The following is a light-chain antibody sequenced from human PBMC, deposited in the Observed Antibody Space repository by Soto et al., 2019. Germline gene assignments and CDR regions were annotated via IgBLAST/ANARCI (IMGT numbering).Light chain of an antibody. CDR3: QQSYSTPMYT. V-gene: IGKV1-39*01. J-gene: IGKJ2*01. CDR2: AAS. Sequence: DIQMTQSPSSLSASVGDRVTITCRASQSISSYLNWYQQKPGKAPKLLIYAASSLQSGVPSRFSGSGSGPDFTLTIRSLQPEDFATYYCQQSYSTPMYTFGQGTKLEIK. CDR1: QSISSY.